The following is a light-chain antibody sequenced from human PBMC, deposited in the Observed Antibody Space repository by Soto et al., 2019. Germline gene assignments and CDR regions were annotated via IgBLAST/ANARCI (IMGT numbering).Light chain of an antibody. V-gene: IGKV2-28*01. Sequence: DTVMTQSPLSLPVTPGEPASISCSSSQSLLQSNGYNYLVWYLQKPGQSPQLLIYFGSYRASGVPDMFSGSGSGTVFTLKIRRVEAEVVGDYYCMQSQQSPPTFGQGTKVEI. CDR2: FGS. J-gene: IGKJ1*01. CDR1: QSLLQSNGYNY. CDR3: MQSQQSPPT.